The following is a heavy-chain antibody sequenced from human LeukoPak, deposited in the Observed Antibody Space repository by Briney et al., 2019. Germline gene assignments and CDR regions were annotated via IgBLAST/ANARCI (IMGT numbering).Heavy chain of an antibody. Sequence: SVKVSCKASGGTFSSYAISWVRQAPGQGLEWMGGIIPIFGTANYAQKFQGRVTITTDESTSTAYMELSSLRSEDTAVYYCATSLYDSSGYYWDAFDIWGQGTMVTVSS. V-gene: IGHV1-69*05. CDR3: ATSLYDSSGYYWDAFDI. CDR2: IIPIFGTA. CDR1: GGTFSSYA. D-gene: IGHD3-22*01. J-gene: IGHJ3*02.